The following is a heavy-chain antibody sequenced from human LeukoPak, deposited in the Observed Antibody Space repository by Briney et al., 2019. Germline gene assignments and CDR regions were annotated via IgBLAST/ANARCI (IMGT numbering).Heavy chain of an antibody. CDR1: GFTFSSYA. V-gene: IGHV3-30-3*01. Sequence: GGPLRLSCAASGFTFSSYAMHWVRQAPGKGLEWVAVISYDGSNKYYADSVKGRFTISRDNSKNTLYLQMNSLRAEDTAVYYCARDSAGYDHWGQGTLVTVSS. CDR3: ARDSAGYDH. CDR2: ISYDGSNK. D-gene: IGHD5-12*01. J-gene: IGHJ5*02.